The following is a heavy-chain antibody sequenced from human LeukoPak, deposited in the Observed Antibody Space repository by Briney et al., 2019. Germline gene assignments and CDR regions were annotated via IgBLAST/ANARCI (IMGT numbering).Heavy chain of an antibody. V-gene: IGHV4-59*01. J-gene: IGHJ5*02. CDR2: IYYSGST. Sequence: SETLSLTCTVSGGSISSYYWSWIRQPPGKGLEWIGYIYYSGSTNYNPSLKSRVTISVDTSKNQFSLKLSSVTAADTAVYYCARLAIAVARPGWFDPWGQGTLVTVSS. CDR1: GGSISSYY. D-gene: IGHD6-19*01. CDR3: ARLAIAVARPGWFDP.